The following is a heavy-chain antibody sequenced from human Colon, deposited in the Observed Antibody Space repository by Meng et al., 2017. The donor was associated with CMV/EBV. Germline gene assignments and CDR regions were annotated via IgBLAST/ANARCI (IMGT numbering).Heavy chain of an antibody. Sequence: GGSLRLSCATSGFDFNIYAINWVRQAPGKGLEWVSGITGSGDRAYYADSVGGRFTTSRDKSNNTLYLQMNSLRPDDTAVYYCAKEFPSLKLVPYHYYAMDVWGQGTTVTVSS. J-gene: IGHJ6*02. CDR3: AKEFPSLKLVPYHYYAMDV. CDR1: GFDFNIYA. D-gene: IGHD3-9*01. CDR2: ITGSGDRA. V-gene: IGHV3-23*01.